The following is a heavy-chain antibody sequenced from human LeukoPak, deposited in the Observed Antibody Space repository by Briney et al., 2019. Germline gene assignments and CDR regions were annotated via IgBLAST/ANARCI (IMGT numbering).Heavy chain of an antibody. CDR1: GFTFSSSA. CDR2: IKQDGSEK. CDR3: ARVEGA. D-gene: IGHD1-1*01. Sequence: PGGSLRLSCAASGFTFSSSAMHWVRQAPGKGLEWVANIKQDGSEKYYVDSVKGRFTISRDNAKNSLYLQMNSLRAGDTAVYYCARVEGAWGQGTLVTVSS. J-gene: IGHJ4*02. V-gene: IGHV3-7*03.